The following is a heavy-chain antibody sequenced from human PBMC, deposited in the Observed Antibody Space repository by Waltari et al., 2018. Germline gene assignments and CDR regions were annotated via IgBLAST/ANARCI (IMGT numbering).Heavy chain of an antibody. CDR3: ARDPSAAAGGRAAAGRFDY. Sequence: QVQLVESGGGVVQPGRSLRPSCAASGFRFSSFAMHWVRQAPGKGLEWVTVISYDGSDKYYADSVKGRFTISRDNSKNTLYLQINSLRTEHTAVYFCARDPSAAAGGRAAAGRFDYWGQGTLVTVSS. D-gene: IGHD6-13*01. V-gene: IGHV3-30*04. J-gene: IGHJ4*02. CDR1: GFRFSSFA. CDR2: ISYDGSDK.